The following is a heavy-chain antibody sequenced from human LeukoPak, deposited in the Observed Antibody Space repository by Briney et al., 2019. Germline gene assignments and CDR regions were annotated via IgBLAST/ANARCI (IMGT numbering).Heavy chain of an antibody. D-gene: IGHD3-22*01. CDR1: GGSISSSSYY. CDR3: ARGQFYDSSGYPHDAFDF. CDR2: IYYSGST. V-gene: IGHV4-39*07. Sequence: SETLSLTCTVSGGSISSSSYYWGWIRQPPGKGLEWIGSIYYSGSTYYNPSLKSRVTISVDTSKNQFSLKLSSVTAADTAVYYCARGQFYDSSGYPHDAFDFWGRGTMVTVSS. J-gene: IGHJ3*01.